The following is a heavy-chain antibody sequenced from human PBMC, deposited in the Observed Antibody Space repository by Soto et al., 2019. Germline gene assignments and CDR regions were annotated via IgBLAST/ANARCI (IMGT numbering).Heavy chain of an antibody. CDR1: GFTFSSYT. Sequence: GGSLRLACAASGFTFSSYTMSWVRQAPGKGLEWVSVISGSGDSTYYADSVRGRFTISRDNSKNTLYLQMNSLRAEDTAVYYCAKDRDGAAAGPTKFYGMDVWGQGTTVTVSS. D-gene: IGHD6-13*01. CDR2: ISGSGDST. CDR3: AKDRDGAAAGPTKFYGMDV. V-gene: IGHV3-23*01. J-gene: IGHJ6*02.